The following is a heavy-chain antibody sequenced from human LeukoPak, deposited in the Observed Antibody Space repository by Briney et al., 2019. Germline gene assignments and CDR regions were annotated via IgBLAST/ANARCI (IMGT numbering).Heavy chain of an antibody. D-gene: IGHD3-3*01. J-gene: IGHJ6*03. CDR1: GFTFGDYA. V-gene: IGHV3-21*01. CDR2: IDPSSTYI. Sequence: GGSLRLSCTASGFTFGDYAMSWFRQAPGKGLEWVSSIDPSSTYIYYADSVKGRFTISRDNAKNSLYLQMNSLRAEDTAVYYCARDKEWPTPYYMDVWGKGTTVTVSS. CDR3: ARDKEWPTPYYMDV.